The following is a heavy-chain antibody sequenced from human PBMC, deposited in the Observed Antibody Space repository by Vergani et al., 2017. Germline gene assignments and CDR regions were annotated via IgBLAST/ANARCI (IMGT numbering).Heavy chain of an antibody. CDR1: GFTFSSYA. CDR2: ISGSGGST. V-gene: IGHV3-23*01. J-gene: IGHJ6*02. D-gene: IGHD6-19*01. CDR3: AKDRGRDSSGWYYYYYGMDV. Sequence: EVQLLESGGGLVQPGGSLRLSCAASGFTFSSYAMSWVRQAPGKGLEWVSAISGSGGSTYYADSVKGRFTISRDNSKNTLYLQMNSLRAEDTAVYYCAKDRGRDSSGWYYYYYGMDVWGQGTTVTVSS.